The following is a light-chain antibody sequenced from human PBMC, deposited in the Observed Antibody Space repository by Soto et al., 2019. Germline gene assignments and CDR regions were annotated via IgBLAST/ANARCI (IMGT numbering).Light chain of an antibody. J-gene: IGKJ5*01. CDR3: QQRSNSPQSRA. Sequence: SPPAINWSPERRARHYCRASQSISGYLAWYQQKPGQAPRLLIYDASNRATGIPARFSGSGSETEVSRTSSTLEPVYLAVHYCQQRSNSPQSRACGQGTRLEI. CDR2: DAS. V-gene: IGKV3-11*01. CDR1: QSISGY.